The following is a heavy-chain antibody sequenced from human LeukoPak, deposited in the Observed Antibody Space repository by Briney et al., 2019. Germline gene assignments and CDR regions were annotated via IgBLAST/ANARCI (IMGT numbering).Heavy chain of an antibody. J-gene: IGHJ4*02. D-gene: IGHD6-19*01. CDR1: GGSISSSNW. Sequence: SETLSLTCAVSGGSISSSNWWSWVRQPPGKGLEWIGEIYHSGSTNYNPSLKSRVTISVDKSKNQFSLKLSSVTAADTAVYYCAGEEPYSSGWRSYYFDYWGQGTLVTVSS. V-gene: IGHV4-4*02. CDR3: AGEEPYSSGWRSYYFDY. CDR2: IYHSGST.